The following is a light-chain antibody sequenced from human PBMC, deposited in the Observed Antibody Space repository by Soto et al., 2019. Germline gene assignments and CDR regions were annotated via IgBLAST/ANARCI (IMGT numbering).Light chain of an antibody. CDR2: GAS. CDR3: QQRSSWPLT. CDR1: QSVSSN. V-gene: IGKV3-15*01. J-gene: IGKJ4*01. Sequence: EIVMTQSPATLSVSPGERATLSCRASQSVSSNLAWYQQKPGQAPRLLIYGASTRATGIPARFSGSGSGTDFTLTISSLEPEDFAVYYCQQRSSWPLTFGGGTTGDIK.